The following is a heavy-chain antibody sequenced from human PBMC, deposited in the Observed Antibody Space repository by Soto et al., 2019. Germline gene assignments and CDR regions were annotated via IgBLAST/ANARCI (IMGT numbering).Heavy chain of an antibody. V-gene: IGHV4-34*01. CDR2: INHSGST. CDR1: GGSLSGYY. J-gene: IGHJ6*03. D-gene: IGHD2-15*01. Sequence: SETLSLTCAVYGGSLSGYYWSWIRQPPGKGLEWIGEINHSGSTNYNPSLKGRVTISVDTSKNQFSLKLSSVTAADTAVYYCARGSGHCSGCSCRWGDYYCYYMYFRGKGTTVTVS. CDR3: ARGSGHCSGCSCRWGDYYCYYMYF.